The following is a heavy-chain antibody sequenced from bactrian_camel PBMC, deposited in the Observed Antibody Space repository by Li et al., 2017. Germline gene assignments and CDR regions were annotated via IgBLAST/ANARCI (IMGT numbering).Heavy chain of an antibody. CDR3: AVRLNSGCPVRWADFSA. Sequence: QLVESGGGSVQAGGSLSLSCEVSGITESTNSMAWFRQAPGKERERVATMDGYGQTVYTAPSVKGRFTLVKDKDKNVLYLQMNSLKVEDTAIYYCAVRLNSGCPVRWADFSAWGQGTQVTV. CDR2: MDGYGQT. D-gene: IGHD3*01. J-gene: IGHJ4*01. V-gene: IGHV3S55*01. CDR1: GITESTNS.